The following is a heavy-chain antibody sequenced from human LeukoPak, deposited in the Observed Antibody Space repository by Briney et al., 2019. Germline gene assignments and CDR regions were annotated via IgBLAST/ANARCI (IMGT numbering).Heavy chain of an antibody. J-gene: IGHJ4*02. V-gene: IGHV3-30*02. CDR3: ATLGSSTFDY. CDR2: IRYDGSNK. D-gene: IGHD1-26*01. CDR1: GFTFSSYG. Sequence: PGGSLRLSCAASGFTFSSYGMHWVRQAPGKGLEWVAFIRYDGSNKYYADSVKGRFTISRDNSKNTLYLQMNSLRAEDTAVYYCATLGSSTFDYWGQGTLVTVSS.